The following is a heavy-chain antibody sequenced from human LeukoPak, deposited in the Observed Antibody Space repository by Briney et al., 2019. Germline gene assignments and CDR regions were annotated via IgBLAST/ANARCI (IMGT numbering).Heavy chain of an antibody. CDR2: ISGSGGST. J-gene: IGHJ5*02. D-gene: IGHD3-3*01. Sequence: GGSLRLSCAASGFTFSSYAMSWVRQAPGKGLEWVSAISGSGGSTYYADSVKGRFTISRDNSKNTLYLQMNSLRAEDTAVYYCAKDLDPYDFWSGYYEGDWFDPWGQGTLDTVSS. CDR3: AKDLDPYDFWSGYYEGDWFDP. V-gene: IGHV3-23*01. CDR1: GFTFSSYA.